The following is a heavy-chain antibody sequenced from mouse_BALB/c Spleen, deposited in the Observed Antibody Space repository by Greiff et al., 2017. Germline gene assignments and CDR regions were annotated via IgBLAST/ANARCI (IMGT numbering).Heavy chain of an antibody. CDR3: AREDYYGSSRYFDV. Sequence: VQLQQSGAELVRSGASVKLSCTASGFNIKDYYMHWVRQRPEQGLEWIGWIFPGDGSTKYNEKFKGKATLTTDKSSSTAYMQLSRLTSEDSAVYFCAREDYYGSSRYFDVWGAGTTVTVSS. CDR2: IFPGDGST. J-gene: IGHJ1*01. V-gene: IGHV14-4*02. D-gene: IGHD1-1*01. CDR1: GFNIKDYY.